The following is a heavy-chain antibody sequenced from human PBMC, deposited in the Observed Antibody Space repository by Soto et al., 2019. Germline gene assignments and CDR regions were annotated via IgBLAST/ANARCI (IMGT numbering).Heavy chain of an antibody. J-gene: IGHJ4*02. Sequence: QVQLVESGGGVVQPGRSLRLSCAASGFTFSSYGMHWVRQAPGKGLEWVAVISYDGSNKYYADSVKGRFTISRGNSKNTLYLQMNSLRAEDTAVYYCAKTWIQLWLPDYSGQGTMVTVSS. CDR1: GFTFSSYG. CDR3: AKTWIQLWLPDY. V-gene: IGHV3-30*18. CDR2: ISYDGSNK. D-gene: IGHD5-18*01.